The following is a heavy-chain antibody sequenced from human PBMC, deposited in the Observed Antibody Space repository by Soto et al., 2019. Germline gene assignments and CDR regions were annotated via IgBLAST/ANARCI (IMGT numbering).Heavy chain of an antibody. J-gene: IGHJ4*02. V-gene: IGHV3-74*01. CDR3: AMGREFSYGYVAH. D-gene: IGHD5-18*01. CDR1: GFSFIEYW. CDR2: VNSAASST. Sequence: EVQLVESGGGLVQPGGSLRLSCVASGFSFIEYWMHWVRQAPGKGLEWVSRVNSAASSTSYADSVKGRLTISRDNAKNTQYLQMNSMRAEDTAVYYCAMGREFSYGYVAHWGQGALVTVSS.